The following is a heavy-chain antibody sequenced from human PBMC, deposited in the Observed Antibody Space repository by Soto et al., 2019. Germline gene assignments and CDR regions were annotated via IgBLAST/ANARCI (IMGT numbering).Heavy chain of an antibody. Sequence: SVKVSCKASGGTFCSYAICWVRQAPGQGLEWMGGIIPIFGTANYAQKFQGRVTITADESTSTAYMELSSPRSEDTAVYYCARSAYYYDRSAYDLPYWGQGAMVTVSS. D-gene: IGHD3-22*01. CDR2: IIPIFGTA. CDR1: GGTFCSYA. J-gene: IGHJ4*02. CDR3: ARSAYYYDRSAYDLPY. V-gene: IGHV1-69*13.